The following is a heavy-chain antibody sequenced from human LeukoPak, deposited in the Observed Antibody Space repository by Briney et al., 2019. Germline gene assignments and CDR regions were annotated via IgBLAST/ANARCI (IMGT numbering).Heavy chain of an antibody. CDR3: ARVYYHDSSDYHFPPDY. D-gene: IGHD3-22*01. CDR1: GYTFTSYY. Sequence: ASVKVSCKASGYTFTSYYMHWVRQAPGQGLEWMGVINPSGGSTSYAQKFQDRVTMTRDTSTSTVYMELSSLRFEDTAVYYCARVYYHDSSDYHFPPDYWGQGTLVTVSS. CDR2: INPSGGST. J-gene: IGHJ4*02. V-gene: IGHV1-46*01.